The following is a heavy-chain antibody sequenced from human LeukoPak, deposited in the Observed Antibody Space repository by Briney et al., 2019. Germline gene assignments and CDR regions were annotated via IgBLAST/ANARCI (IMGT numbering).Heavy chain of an antibody. V-gene: IGHV4-39*07. CDR2: IYDSGST. D-gene: IGHD3-22*01. J-gene: IGHJ4*02. CDR1: GGSISSSSYY. CDR3: ARVRITYYYDSSGYSLALRSDYFDY. Sequence: SETLSLTCTVSGGSISSSSYYWGWIRQPPGKGLEWIVSIYDSGSTYYNPSLKSRVTISVDTSKNQFSLKLSSVTAADTAVYYCARVRITYYYDSSGYSLALRSDYFDYWGQGTLVTVSS.